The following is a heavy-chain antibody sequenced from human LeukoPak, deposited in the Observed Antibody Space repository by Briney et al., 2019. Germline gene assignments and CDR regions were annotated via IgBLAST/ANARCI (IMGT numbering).Heavy chain of an antibody. J-gene: IGHJ4*02. CDR3: ARYWGPYDNSGAYFDY. D-gene: IGHD3-22*01. V-gene: IGHV4-39*01. Sequence: SETLSFTCTVSGDSISSSSYYWVWLRQPPGEGLEWIATSYYSGSTNYYPSLQSRVTISVDTSKDQFSLKLSSVTPADTAMYYCARYWGPYDNSGAYFDYWGQGTLVTVAS. CDR2: SYYSGST. CDR1: GDSISSSSYY.